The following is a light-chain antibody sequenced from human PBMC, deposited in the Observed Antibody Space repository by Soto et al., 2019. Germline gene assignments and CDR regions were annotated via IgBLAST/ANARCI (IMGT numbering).Light chain of an antibody. CDR2: DAS. CDR3: QQYYNYWT. V-gene: IGKV1-5*01. J-gene: IGKJ1*01. Sequence: DIQMTQSPSTLSASVGDRVTITCRASQGISTWLAWYQQKPGKAPRLLICDASTLESGVPSRFSGSGSGTEFTLTIRSLQPDDFATYYCQQYYNYWTFGQGTKVEIK. CDR1: QGISTW.